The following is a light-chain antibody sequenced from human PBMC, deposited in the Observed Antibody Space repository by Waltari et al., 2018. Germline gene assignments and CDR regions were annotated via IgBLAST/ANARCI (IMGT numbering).Light chain of an antibody. CDR2: DIY. Sequence: IVLTQSPATLSLSPGERATLSCRASQSVRNYLAWYQQKPGQAPRLLISDIYNRATGIPARFTGSGSGTDFTLTISSLEPEDFAVYYCQHRTNWPLTFGPGTRVDLK. CDR1: QSVRNY. V-gene: IGKV3-11*01. J-gene: IGKJ3*01. CDR3: QHRTNWPLT.